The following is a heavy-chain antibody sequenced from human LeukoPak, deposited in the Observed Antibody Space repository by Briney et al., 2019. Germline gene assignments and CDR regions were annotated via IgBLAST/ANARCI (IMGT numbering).Heavy chain of an antibody. Sequence: ASVKVSCKASGFIFTKYGISWVRQAPGQGLEWVGWNSGYNGDTNYAQNLQGRVTMTRDTSTTTVYMELRSLRSDDTAFYYCARDPSNTSGWKTWFDTWGQGTLVTVSS. CDR1: GFIFTKYG. CDR2: NSGYNGDT. D-gene: IGHD6-19*01. V-gene: IGHV1-18*01. J-gene: IGHJ5*02. CDR3: ARDPSNTSGWKTWFDT.